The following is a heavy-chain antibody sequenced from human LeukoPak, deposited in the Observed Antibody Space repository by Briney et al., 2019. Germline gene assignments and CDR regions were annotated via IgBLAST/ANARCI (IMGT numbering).Heavy chain of an antibody. Sequence: SETLSLTCAVYGGSFSGYYWSWIRQPPGKGLEWIGYIYYSGSTNYNPSLKSRVTVSVDTSKNQFSLKLSSVTAADTAVYYCAREGKLGSSFDPWGQGTLVTVSS. CDR3: AREGKLGSSFDP. CDR2: IYYSGST. CDR1: GGSFSGYY. V-gene: IGHV4-59*01. J-gene: IGHJ5*02. D-gene: IGHD6-6*01.